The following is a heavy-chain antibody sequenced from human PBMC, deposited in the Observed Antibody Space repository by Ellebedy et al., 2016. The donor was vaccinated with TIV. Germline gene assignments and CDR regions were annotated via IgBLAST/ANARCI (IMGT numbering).Heavy chain of an antibody. Sequence: AASVKISCKASGGTFSSYAINWVRQAPGQGLEWMGRIIPIVGIASYAQKFQGRVTMTAVQSTSTAYMELSSLRSEDTGVYYCAKADDTAMVFDYWGQGTLVTVSS. CDR1: GGTFSSYA. CDR2: IIPIVGIA. CDR3: AKADDTAMVFDY. V-gene: IGHV1-69*04. D-gene: IGHD5-18*01. J-gene: IGHJ4*02.